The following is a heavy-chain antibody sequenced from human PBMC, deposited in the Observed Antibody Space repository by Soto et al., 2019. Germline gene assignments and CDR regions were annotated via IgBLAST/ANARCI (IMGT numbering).Heavy chain of an antibody. CDR2: ISYDGSNK. J-gene: IGHJ4*02. CDR1: GFTFSSYG. CDR3: AKDYDDSSRYLI. D-gene: IGHD3-22*01. V-gene: IGHV3-30*18. Sequence: QVQLVESGGGVVQPGRSLRLSCAASGFTFSSYGMHWVRQAPGKGLEWVAVISYDGSNKYYADSVKGRFTISRDNSKNTLYLQMNSPRAEDTHEYYSAKDYDDSSRYLIWGQGTLVTVYS.